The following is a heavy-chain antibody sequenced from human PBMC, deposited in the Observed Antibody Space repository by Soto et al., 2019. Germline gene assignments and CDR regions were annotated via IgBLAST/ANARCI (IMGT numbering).Heavy chain of an antibody. D-gene: IGHD6-13*01. J-gene: IGHJ4*02. V-gene: IGHV3-74*01. CDR2: INSDGSST. Sequence: GGSLRLSCAASGFTFDDYTMHWVRQAPGKGLEWVSRINSDGSSTSYADSVKGRFTISRDNAKNTLYLQMNSLRAEDTAVYYCARDLAAAGTRWGQGTLVTVSS. CDR3: ARDLAAAGTR. CDR1: GFTFDDYT.